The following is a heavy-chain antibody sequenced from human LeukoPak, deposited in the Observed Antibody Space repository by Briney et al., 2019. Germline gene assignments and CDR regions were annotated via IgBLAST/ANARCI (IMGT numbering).Heavy chain of an antibody. Sequence: PSETLSLTCTVSGGSISSYYWSWIRQPPGKGLEWIGYIYYSGSTNYNPSLKSRVTISVDTSKNQFSLKLSSVTAADTAVYYCARGTRYSSGWYRDRTYYFDYWGQGTLVTVSS. V-gene: IGHV4-59*01. CDR2: IYYSGST. CDR3: ARGTRYSSGWYRDRTYYFDY. J-gene: IGHJ4*02. D-gene: IGHD6-19*01. CDR1: GGSISSYY.